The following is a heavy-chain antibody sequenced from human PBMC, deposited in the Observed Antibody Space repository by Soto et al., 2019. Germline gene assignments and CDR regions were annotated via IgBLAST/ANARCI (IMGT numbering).Heavy chain of an antibody. D-gene: IGHD6-19*01. V-gene: IGHV4-39*01. Sequence: QMQLQESGPGLVKPSETLSLTCAVSGGPISSSTYSWGWIRQPPGKSLEWIGTIYYHGNTYSNPSLKSRVTISVDTSNNQLSLRLMSVTAAATAIYYCARHDGFSSGWVFDYWGHGTLVTVSS. CDR1: GGPISSSTYS. J-gene: IGHJ4*01. CDR2: IYYHGNT. CDR3: ARHDGFSSGWVFDY.